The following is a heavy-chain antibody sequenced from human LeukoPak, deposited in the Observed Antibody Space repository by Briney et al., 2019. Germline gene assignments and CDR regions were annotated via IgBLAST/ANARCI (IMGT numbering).Heavy chain of an antibody. CDR3: AKSPSYCRGDCYSTFEY. J-gene: IGHJ4*02. CDR2: FTAGRINK. Sequence: GGTLRLSCSASGFTFSSHAMSWVRQAPGEGLEWVSAFTAGRINKYYADSGKGRFTISRDNPKNTLYLHMNSLRAEDTAVYYCAKSPSYCRGDCYSTFEYWGQGTLVTVSS. CDR1: GFTFSSHA. V-gene: IGHV3-23*01. D-gene: IGHD2-21*02.